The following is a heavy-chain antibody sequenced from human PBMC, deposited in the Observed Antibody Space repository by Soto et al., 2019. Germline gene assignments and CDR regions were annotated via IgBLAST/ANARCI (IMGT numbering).Heavy chain of an antibody. J-gene: IGHJ4*02. CDR3: AKRIMATIGHFDS. D-gene: IGHD5-12*01. CDR1: GFTFSSYA. V-gene: IGHV3-23*01. CDR2: ISGIGHST. Sequence: VGSLRLSCAASGFTFSSYAMSWVRQAPGKGPEWVSSISGIGHSTYYADSVKGRFTISRDNSKNTLFLQMSSLRAEDTAVYYCAKRIMATIGHFDSWGQGTLVTVSS.